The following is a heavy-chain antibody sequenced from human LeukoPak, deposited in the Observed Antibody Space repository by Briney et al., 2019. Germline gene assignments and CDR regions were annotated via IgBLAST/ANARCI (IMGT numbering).Heavy chain of an antibody. V-gene: IGHV3-23*01. Sequence: GGSLILSCAASGFTLSGSAMRCVPQAPGEGRGWVSAISGSGGNTYYPHSVKGRITLSRDTTKHPLYLQINRLRAEDTAVYYCASLGEYSNDYWGQGTLVSVSS. J-gene: IGHJ4*02. CDR3: ASLGEYSNDY. D-gene: IGHD6-6*01. CDR2: ISGSGGNT. CDR1: GFTLSGSA.